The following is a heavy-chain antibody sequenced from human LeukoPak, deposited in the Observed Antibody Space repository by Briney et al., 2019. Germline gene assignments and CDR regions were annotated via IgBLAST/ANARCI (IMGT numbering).Heavy chain of an antibody. CDR3: ARDPNGDYIGAFDM. CDR1: ALTFIAYA. V-gene: IGHV3-23*01. CDR2: IRVGGGSA. J-gene: IGHJ3*02. Sequence: GGSLRLSFTASALTFIAYAVVAVRPAPGKGPEWVLAIRVGGGSAFYADSVKGRFTISRDNSKYTLFLQMNSLRAEDTAVYYCARDPNGDYIGAFDMWGPGTMVTVSS. D-gene: IGHD4-17*01.